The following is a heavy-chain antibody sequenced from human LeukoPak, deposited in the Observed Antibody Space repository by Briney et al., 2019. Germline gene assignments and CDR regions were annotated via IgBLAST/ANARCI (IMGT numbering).Heavy chain of an antibody. CDR1: GGSFSGYY. Sequence: SETLSLTCAVYGGSFSGYYWSWIRQPPGKGLEWIGEINHSGSTNYNPSLKSRVTISVDTSKNQFSLKLSSVTAADTAVYYCARDRAAATFYYYMDVWGKGTTVTISS. D-gene: IGHD6-13*01. V-gene: IGHV4-34*01. CDR2: INHSGST. CDR3: ARDRAAATFYYYMDV. J-gene: IGHJ6*03.